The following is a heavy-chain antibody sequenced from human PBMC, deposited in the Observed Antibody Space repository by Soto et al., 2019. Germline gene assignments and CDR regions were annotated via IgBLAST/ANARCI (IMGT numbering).Heavy chain of an antibody. D-gene: IGHD3-16*02. CDR2: ISESSDTI. Sequence: EVQLVESGGGLVQPGGSLRLSCTASGFTFSDYSMDWVRQTPGKGLEWLSYISESSDTIYYADSVKGRFTISRDNAKNPLFLQMSSLRGEDTAVYYCARDKMGELSIADYWGQGTPVTGFS. CDR1: GFTFSDYS. V-gene: IGHV3-48*01. J-gene: IGHJ4*02. CDR3: ARDKMGELSIADY.